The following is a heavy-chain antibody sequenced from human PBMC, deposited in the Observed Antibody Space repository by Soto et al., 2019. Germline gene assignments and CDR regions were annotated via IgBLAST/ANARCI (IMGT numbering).Heavy chain of an antibody. CDR1: GGSVSSGEYY. CDR2: VSDSWST. CDR3: AGDNTRWFPYYATGV. V-gene: IGHV4-61*08. D-gene: IGHD1-26*01. J-gene: IGHJ6*01. Sequence: HSETLSLNCTVSGGSVSSGEYYLSWIRQPPGKALEWIGYVSDSWSTKYNPSLRSRVTISVDTSKNRFSLKMNSVTAADTAVYYWAGDNTRWFPYYATGVGGQGTKVTVSS.